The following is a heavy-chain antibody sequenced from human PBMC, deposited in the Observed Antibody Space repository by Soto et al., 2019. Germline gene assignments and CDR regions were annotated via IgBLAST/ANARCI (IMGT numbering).Heavy chain of an antibody. Sequence: EVQLVESGGGLVQVGGSLRISCTASGFSFSSYSIHWVRQTPGRGPEYVAVIGGRGTTTFYADSVKGRFTISRDNSKNTVYLQMDSLKSEDMATYYGAREKGAPGLWYFDLWGRGTLVTISS. V-gene: IGHV3-64*07. D-gene: IGHD1-26*01. CDR1: GFSFSSYS. CDR3: AREKGAPGLWYFDL. CDR2: IGGRGTTT. J-gene: IGHJ2*01.